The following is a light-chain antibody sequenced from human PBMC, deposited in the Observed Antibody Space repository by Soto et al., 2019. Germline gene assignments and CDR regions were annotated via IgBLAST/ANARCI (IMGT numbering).Light chain of an antibody. J-gene: IGKJ5*01. CDR3: QQRSQWPPMT. CDR2: DAS. Sequence: EIVLTQSPGTLSLSPGERATLSCRASQSISRSLAWYQQKPGQAPRLLIYDASSRATGVPARFSGSGSGTDFSLTISSLEPEDVAVYYCQQRSQWPPMTFGQGTRLEIK. V-gene: IGKV3-11*01. CDR1: QSISRS.